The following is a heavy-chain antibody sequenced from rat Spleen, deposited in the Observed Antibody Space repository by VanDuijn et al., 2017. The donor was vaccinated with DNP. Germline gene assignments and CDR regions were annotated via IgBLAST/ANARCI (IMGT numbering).Heavy chain of an antibody. CDR2: ISYDGSST. CDR1: GVTFGDFN. CDR3: ARDWDPG. V-gene: IGHV5-7*01. D-gene: IGHD1-4*01. J-gene: IGHJ3*01. Sequence: EVQLVESGGGLVQPGRSLKLSCAAAGVTFGDFNMAWVRQFPERGLEWVASISYDGSSTYYRDSVKGRFTISRDNAKSSLYLQMDSLRSEDTATYYCARDWDPGRGQGTLVTVSS.